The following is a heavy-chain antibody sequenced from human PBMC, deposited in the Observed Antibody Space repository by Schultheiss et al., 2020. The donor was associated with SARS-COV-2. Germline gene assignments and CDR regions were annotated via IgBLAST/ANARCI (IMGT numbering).Heavy chain of an antibody. CDR3: VKGGRDYFGSGSYLGWFDP. V-gene: IGHV3-23*01. D-gene: IGHD3-10*01. J-gene: IGHJ5*02. CDR2: ISGSGGST. Sequence: GGSLRLSCAASGFTFSSYAMSWVRQAPGKGLEWVSTISGSGGSTFYADSVKGRFTISRDNSKNTLYMQMKNLRADDTAVYYCVKGGRDYFGSGSYLGWFDPWGQGTRVTVSS. CDR1: GFTFSSYA.